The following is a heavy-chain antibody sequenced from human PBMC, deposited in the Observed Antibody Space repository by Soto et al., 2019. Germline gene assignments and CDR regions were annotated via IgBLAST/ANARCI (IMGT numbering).Heavy chain of an antibody. CDR3: ARHRGSMS. CDR1: GGSISSSSYY. V-gene: IGHV4-39*01. CDR2: IYYSGST. Sequence: QLQLQESGPGLVKPSETLSLTCTVSGGSISSSSYYWGWIRQPPGKGLEWIGSIYYSGSTYYNPYLNSRVTPAVDTSENQFSLKVSSVTAADTAVYYCARHRGSMSWGQGTLVTVSS. D-gene: IGHD3-16*01. J-gene: IGHJ4*02.